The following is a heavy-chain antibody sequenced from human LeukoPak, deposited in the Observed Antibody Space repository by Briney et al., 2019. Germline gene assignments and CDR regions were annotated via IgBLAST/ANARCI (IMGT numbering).Heavy chain of an antibody. CDR2: INPSGGST. J-gene: IGHJ2*01. Sequence: ASVKVSCKASGYTFTGYYMHWVRQAPGQGLEWMGIINPSGGSTSYAQKFQGRVTITADESTSTAYMELSSLRSEDTAVYYCAGPFYDSSGYYDPWYFDLWGRGTLVTVSS. D-gene: IGHD3-22*01. V-gene: IGHV1-46*01. CDR1: GYTFTGYY. CDR3: AGPFYDSSGYYDPWYFDL.